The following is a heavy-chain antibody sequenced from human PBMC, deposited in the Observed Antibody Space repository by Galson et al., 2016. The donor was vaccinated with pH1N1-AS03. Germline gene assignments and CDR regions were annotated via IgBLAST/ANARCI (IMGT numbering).Heavy chain of an antibody. Sequence: SVKVSCKASGGTFSSYTINWVRQAPGQGLEWMGWIIRIIGITNYAQTFQGRVIITTDNSTTTAYMELSSLRSEDTAVYYCAIETRKTTPGGIDFWGQGTLVTVSS. D-gene: IGHD1-7*01. CDR3: AIETRKTTPGGIDF. CDR1: GGTFSSYT. V-gene: IGHV1-69*10. J-gene: IGHJ4*02. CDR2: IIRIIGIT.